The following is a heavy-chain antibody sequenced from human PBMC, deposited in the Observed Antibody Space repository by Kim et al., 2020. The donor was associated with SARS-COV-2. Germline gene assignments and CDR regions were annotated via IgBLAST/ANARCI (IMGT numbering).Heavy chain of an antibody. J-gene: IGHJ4*02. Sequence: SETLSLTCAVYGEPFNDHFWTWLRQPPGKGLEWIGRINHRGSTDYNPSLQSRVRISVDTSKNQFSLKVYSLTAADTALYYCARAPLRGYYFDNWGQGPLVTVST. CDR3: ARAPLRGYYFDN. V-gene: IGHV4-34*01. D-gene: IGHD3-10*01. CDR1: GEPFNDHF. CDR2: INHRGST.